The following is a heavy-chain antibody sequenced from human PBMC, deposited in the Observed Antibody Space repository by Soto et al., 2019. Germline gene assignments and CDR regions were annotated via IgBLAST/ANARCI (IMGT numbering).Heavy chain of an antibody. J-gene: IGHJ6*03. V-gene: IGHV1-2*04. CDR1: GYTFTGYY. D-gene: IGHD3-16*01. Sequence: ASVKVSFKASGYTFTGYYMHWVRQAPGQGLEWMGWINPDSGGTNYAQKFQGWVTMTRDTSISTAYMELSRLRSDDTAVYYCAREVGDSYYYYMDVWGKGTTVTVSS. CDR2: INPDSGGT. CDR3: AREVGDSYYYYMDV.